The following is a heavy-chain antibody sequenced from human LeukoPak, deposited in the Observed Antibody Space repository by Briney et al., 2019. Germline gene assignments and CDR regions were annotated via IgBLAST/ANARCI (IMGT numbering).Heavy chain of an antibody. J-gene: IGHJ4*02. CDR2: IKRDGSEK. CDR1: GFTXXXYW. D-gene: IGHD6-19*01. V-gene: IGHV3-7*03. Sequence: SGFTXXXYWMXXVRQAPGKGLEWVANIKRDGSEKYYVDSVKGRFTISRDNAKNSLDLQMNSLRVEDTAVYYCARLGPASSGWPESFDYWGQGTLVTVSS. CDR3: ARLGPASSGWPESFDY.